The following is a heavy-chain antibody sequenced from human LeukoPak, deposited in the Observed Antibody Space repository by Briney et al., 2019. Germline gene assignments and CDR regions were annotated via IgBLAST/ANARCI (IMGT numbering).Heavy chain of an antibody. J-gene: IGHJ4*02. D-gene: IGHD5-18*01. CDR3: ARGGGNSYAPVDY. V-gene: IGHV3-74*01. Sequence: GGSLRLSCAASGFTFSTYWMHWARQVPGKGLVWVSRINSNGNTTPYADSVKGRFTISRDNAKNTLFLQMNSLRAEDTAVYYCARGGGNSYAPVDYWGQGTLVAVSS. CDR1: GFTFSTYW. CDR2: INSNGNTT.